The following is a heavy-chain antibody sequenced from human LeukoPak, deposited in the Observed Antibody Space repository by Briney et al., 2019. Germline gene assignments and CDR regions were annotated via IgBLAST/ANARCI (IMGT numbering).Heavy chain of an antibody. V-gene: IGHV1-69*06. J-gene: IGHJ4*02. CDR2: IIPIFGTA. CDR3: ARDLGPGYCSGGSCAAYGY. D-gene: IGHD2-15*01. CDR1: GGTFSSYA. Sequence: ASVKVSCTASGGTFSSYAISWVRQAPGQGLEWMGGIIPIFGTANYAQKFQGRVTITADKSTSTAYMELSSLRSEDTAVYYCARDLGPGYCSGGSCAAYGYWGQGTLVTVSS.